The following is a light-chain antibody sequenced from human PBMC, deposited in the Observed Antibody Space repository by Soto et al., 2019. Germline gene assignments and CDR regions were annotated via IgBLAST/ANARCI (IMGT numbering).Light chain of an antibody. V-gene: IGLV2-11*01. CDR1: SSDVGGYNY. J-gene: IGLJ1*01. Sequence: QSALTQPRSVSGSPGQSVTISCTGTSSDVGGYNYVSWYQQHPGKSPKLMIYDVTKRPSGVPDRFSGSKSGNTASLTISGLQAADEADYYCCSYAGSYTYVFGAWTKVTVL. CDR2: DVT. CDR3: CSYAGSYTYV.